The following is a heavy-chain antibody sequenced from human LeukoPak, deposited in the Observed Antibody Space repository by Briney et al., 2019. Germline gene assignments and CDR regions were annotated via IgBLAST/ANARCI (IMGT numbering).Heavy chain of an antibody. V-gene: IGHV3-20*04. CDR1: GLKFDDYG. Sequence: GGSLRLSCAASGLKFDDYGMSWVRQAPGKGLEWVCDINWNGAWTGYADSVKGRFTISRDNAKNSLYLQMNSLRAEDTALYYCAGYYYDSSRGFDLWGRGTLVTVSA. D-gene: IGHD3-22*01. CDR2: INWNGAWT. J-gene: IGHJ5*02. CDR3: AGYYYDSSRGFDL.